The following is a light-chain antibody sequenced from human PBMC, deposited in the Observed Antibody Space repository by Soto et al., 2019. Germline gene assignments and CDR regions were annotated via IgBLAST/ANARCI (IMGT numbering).Light chain of an antibody. Sequence: EIVLTQSPGTLSLSPGKRATPSARPGKGFTSSYLAGYQQKPGQAPRLLIYGASSRATGIPDRFSGSGSGTDFTLTISRLEPEDFAVYYCQQYGSSPPYTFGQGTKLEIK. CDR3: QQYGSSPPYT. CDR2: GAS. J-gene: IGKJ2*01. CDR1: KGFTSSY. V-gene: IGKV3-20*01.